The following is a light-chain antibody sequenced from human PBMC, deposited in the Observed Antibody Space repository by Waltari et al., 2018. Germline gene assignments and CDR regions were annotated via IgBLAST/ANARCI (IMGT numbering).Light chain of an antibody. CDR3: QAWDRNIVV. CDR1: NMGDIC. CDR2: QDN. V-gene: IGLV3-1*01. J-gene: IGLJ2*01. Sequence: SYELTQPPSVSVSPGQTANITCSGGNMGDICGYWYRQKPGQCPVLVMYQDNKRPSGIPDRYSGANSGKTVTMTIGGAQAMDEAHYYCQAWDRNIVVFCGGPTLTVL.